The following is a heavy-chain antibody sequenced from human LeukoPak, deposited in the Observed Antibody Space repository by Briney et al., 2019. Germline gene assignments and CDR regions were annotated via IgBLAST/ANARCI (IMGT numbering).Heavy chain of an antibody. V-gene: IGHV4-59*12. CDR3: ARALIAPYYYDRSYAFDI. CDR1: GGSISSYY. J-gene: IGHJ3*02. Sequence: SETLSLTCTVSGGSISSYYWSWIRQPPGKGLEWIGYIYYSGSTNYNPSLKSRVTISVDTSKNQFSLKLSSVTAEDTAVYYCARALIAPYYYDRSYAFDIWGQGTMVTVSS. D-gene: IGHD3-22*01. CDR2: IYYSGST.